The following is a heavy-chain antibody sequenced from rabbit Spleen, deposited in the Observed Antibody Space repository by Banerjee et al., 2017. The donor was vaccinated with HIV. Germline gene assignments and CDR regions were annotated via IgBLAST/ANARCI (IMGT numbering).Heavy chain of an antibody. CDR3: ARDLVGVIGWNFYL. CDR2: INAATAKS. CDR1: GFSFGDRDV. V-gene: IGHV1S45*01. D-gene: IGHD1-1*01. Sequence: QEQLGESGGGLVQPEGSLTLTCKASGFSFGDRDVMCWVRQAPGKGLEWIACINAATAKSVYAAWAKGRFAISRTSSTPVTLRMTSPTAADTATYFCARDLVGVIGWNFYLWGPGTLVTVS. J-gene: IGHJ4*01.